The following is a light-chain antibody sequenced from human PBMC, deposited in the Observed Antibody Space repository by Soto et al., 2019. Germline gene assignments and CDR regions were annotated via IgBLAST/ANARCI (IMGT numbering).Light chain of an antibody. J-gene: IGKJ5*01. CDR3: QQLNSYPST. Sequence: DIQLTQSPSFLFASVGDRVTLTCRASQVISTYLAWYQQKPGKAPKLLIYAASTLQSGVPLSFSGSGAGTAFTLTISSLQPEDFATYYCQQLNSYPSTFGQGTRLDIK. V-gene: IGKV1-9*01. CDR2: AAS. CDR1: QVISTY.